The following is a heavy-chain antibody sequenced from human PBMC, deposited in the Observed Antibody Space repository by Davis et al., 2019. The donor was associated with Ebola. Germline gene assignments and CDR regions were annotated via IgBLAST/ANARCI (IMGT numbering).Heavy chain of an antibody. CDR2: ITNKAAGGTT. D-gene: IGHD7-27*01. J-gene: IGHJ4*02. Sequence: GESLKISCVASGFTFTNAWMSWVRQAPGKGLEWVGRITNKAAGGTTDYAAPVKGRFSISTDDSKNTLYLQMNSLRAEDTAMYYCAKVPTRDLSPGYWGQGTLVTVSS. CDR1: GFTFTNAW. V-gene: IGHV3-15*01. CDR3: AKVPTRDLSPGY.